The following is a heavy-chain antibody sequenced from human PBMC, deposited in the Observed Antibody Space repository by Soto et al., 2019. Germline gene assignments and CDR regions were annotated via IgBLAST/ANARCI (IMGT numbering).Heavy chain of an antibody. CDR2: VSYDGNNK. Sequence: GGSLRLSCAASGFTFSNYAMHWVRQAPGKGLEWVAFVSYDGNNKYYADSVKGRFTISRDNSKNTLYLQMNGLRAEDTAVFYCAKQLRNFDWDDVFDIWGKGTTVTVS. V-gene: IGHV3-30*18. CDR3: AKQLRNFDWDDVFDI. CDR1: GFTFSNYA. J-gene: IGHJ3*02. D-gene: IGHD3-9*01.